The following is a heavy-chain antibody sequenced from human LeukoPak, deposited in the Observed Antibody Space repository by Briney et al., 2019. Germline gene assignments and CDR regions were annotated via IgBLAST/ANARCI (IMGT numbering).Heavy chain of an antibody. V-gene: IGHV4-30-2*01. D-gene: IGHD2-2*01. CDR3: ARGLVVPAANLGGRWFDP. J-gene: IGHJ5*02. CDR1: GGSISSGGYY. CDR2: INHSGST. Sequence: SQTLSLTCTVSGGSISSGGYYWSWIRQPPGKGLEWIGEINHSGSTNYNPSLKSRVTISVDTSKNQFSLKLSSVTAADTAVYYCARGLVVPAANLGGRWFDPWGQGTLVTVSS.